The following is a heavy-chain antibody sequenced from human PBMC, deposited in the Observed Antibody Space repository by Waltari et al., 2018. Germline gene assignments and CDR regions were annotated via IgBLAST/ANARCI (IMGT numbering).Heavy chain of an antibody. D-gene: IGHD1-1*01. Sequence: QLQLQESGPGLVKPSETLSLTCSVSGVSITSNRHYWGWIRQPPGQGLEWIGTMSYTEATYSSPSLESRVTVSRDTSKNQLSLKLVSVTAADTAVYYCATYIGASVGTAAFDVWGQGTMVAVSS. J-gene: IGHJ3*01. CDR1: GVSITSNRHY. V-gene: IGHV4-39*01. CDR3: ATYIGASVGTAAFDV. CDR2: MSYTEAT.